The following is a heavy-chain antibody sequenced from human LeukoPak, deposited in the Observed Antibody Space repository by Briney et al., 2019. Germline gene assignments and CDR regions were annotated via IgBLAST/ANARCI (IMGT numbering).Heavy chain of an antibody. CDR2: IKEDESAK. CDR1: GFIFSDHW. Sequence: PGGSLRLSCVASGFIFSDHWMSWVRQAPGKGLDWVANIKEDESAKFYADSVRGRFTISRDNAKNSVYLEMNNLRVEDTAVYYCARADDVADYWGRGTLVTVSS. D-gene: IGHD1-1*01. V-gene: IGHV3-7*01. J-gene: IGHJ4*02. CDR3: ARADDVADY.